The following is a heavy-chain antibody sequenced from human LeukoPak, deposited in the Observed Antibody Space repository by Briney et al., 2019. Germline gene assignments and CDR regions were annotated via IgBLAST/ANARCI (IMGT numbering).Heavy chain of an antibody. CDR1: GFTFSSYG. CDR2: ISYDGSNK. V-gene: IGHV3-30*18. J-gene: IGHJ4*02. Sequence: PGRSLRLFCAASGFTFSSYGMHWVRQAPGKGLEWVAVISYDGSNKYYADSVKGRFTISRDNSKNTLYLQMNSLRAEDTAVYYCAKDSARMGGDGSVYSWGQGTLVTVSS. CDR3: AKDSARMGGDGSVYS. D-gene: IGHD1-26*01.